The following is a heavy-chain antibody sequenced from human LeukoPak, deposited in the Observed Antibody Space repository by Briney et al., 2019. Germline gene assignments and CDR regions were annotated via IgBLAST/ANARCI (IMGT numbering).Heavy chain of an antibody. CDR1: GDSISSSDYY. Sequence: SEALSLTCTVSGDSISSSDYYWVWIRQPPGKGLEWIGNIYYSGKTYYNPSLESRVTISVDTSKNQFSLNLNSVTAADTAVYYCARYGYLRPFDYWGQGTLVTVSS. D-gene: IGHD5-24*01. CDR3: ARYGYLRPFDY. J-gene: IGHJ4*02. V-gene: IGHV4-39*07. CDR2: IYYSGKT.